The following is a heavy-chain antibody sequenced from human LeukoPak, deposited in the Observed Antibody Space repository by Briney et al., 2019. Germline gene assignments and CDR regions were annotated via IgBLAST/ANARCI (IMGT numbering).Heavy chain of an antibody. CDR2: ISSSSSTI. J-gene: IGHJ4*02. CDR1: GFTFSSYS. Sequence: PGGSLRLSCAASGFTFSSYSMNWVRQAPGKGLEWVSYISSSSSTIYYADSVKGRFTISRDNAKNSLYLQMNSLRAEDTAVYYCARVAHLWYSSGWTALGYWGQGTLVTVSS. D-gene: IGHD6-19*01. V-gene: IGHV3-48*01. CDR3: ARVAHLWYSSGWTALGY.